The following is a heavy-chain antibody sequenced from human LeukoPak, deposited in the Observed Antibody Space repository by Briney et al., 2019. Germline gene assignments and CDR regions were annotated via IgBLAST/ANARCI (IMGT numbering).Heavy chain of an antibody. V-gene: IGHV3-30-3*01. J-gene: IGHJ4*02. D-gene: IGHD3-22*01. CDR1: GFTFSGYP. Sequence: AGRSLRLSCAASGFTFSGYPMHWVRQAPGKGLEWVAVISYDGSNKYYADSVKGRSTISRDNSKNTLYVQMNSLRAEDTAVYYCARGDFYDSRGYLGGVDYWGQGTLVAVSS. CDR3: ARGDFYDSRGYLGGVDY. CDR2: ISYDGSNK.